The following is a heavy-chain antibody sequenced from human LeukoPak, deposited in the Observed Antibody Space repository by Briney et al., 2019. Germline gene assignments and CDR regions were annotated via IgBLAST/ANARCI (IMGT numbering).Heavy chain of an antibody. Sequence: GSLRLSCEASGFTLSSYRMNWVRQAPGKGLEWIGSIYYSGNTYNNPSLKSRVTISVDTSKNQLSLKLTSVTAADTAVYYCAMHTVIASSWSLDYWGQGTLVTASS. D-gene: IGHD6-13*01. J-gene: IGHJ4*02. CDR1: GFTLSSYRMN. CDR2: IYYSGNT. CDR3: AMHTVIASSWSLDY. V-gene: IGHV4-59*05.